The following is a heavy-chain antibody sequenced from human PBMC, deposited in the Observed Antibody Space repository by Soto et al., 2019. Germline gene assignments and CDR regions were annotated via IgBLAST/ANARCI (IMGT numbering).Heavy chain of an antibody. CDR1: GFTFSSYA. CDR3: ARDCATLTTKGPTRQRPRAYGMDV. D-gene: IGHD4-17*01. CDR2: ISYDGSNK. Sequence: PGGSLRLSCAASGFTFSSYAMPWVRQAPGKGLEWVAVISYDGSNKYYADSVKGRFTISRDNSKNTLYLQMNSLIAEDTAVYYCARDCATLTTKGPTRQRPRAYGMDVWGQGTTVTVSS. V-gene: IGHV3-30-3*01. J-gene: IGHJ6*02.